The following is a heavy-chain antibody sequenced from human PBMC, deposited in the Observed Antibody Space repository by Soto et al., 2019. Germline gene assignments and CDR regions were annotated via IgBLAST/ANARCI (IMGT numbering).Heavy chain of an antibody. CDR2: ISSDSSYI. CDR1: GFTFSSYR. CDR3: AKFREYYQGSGSRTYYFYGMDV. D-gene: IGHD3-10*01. Sequence: GGSLRLSCAASGFTFSSYRLNWVRQDPGKGLKWVSSISSDSSYIYYADSVKGRFTISRDNAKNSLYLHMNSLRAGDTALYYCAKFREYYQGSGSRTYYFYGMDVWGQGTTVTVSS. J-gene: IGHJ6*02. V-gene: IGHV3-21*04.